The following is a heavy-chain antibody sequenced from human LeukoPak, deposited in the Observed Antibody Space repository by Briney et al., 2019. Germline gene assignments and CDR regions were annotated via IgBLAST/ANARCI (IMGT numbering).Heavy chain of an antibody. J-gene: IGHJ4*02. Sequence: SETLSLTCAVSGGSISSGGYSWSWIRQPPGKGLEWIGYIYHSGSTYYNPSLKSRVTISVDRSKNQFSLKLSSVTAADTAVYYCARGMVTTLFDYWGQGTLVTVSP. CDR2: IYHSGST. D-gene: IGHD4-17*01. V-gene: IGHV4-30-2*01. CDR1: GGSISSGGYS. CDR3: ARGMVTTLFDY.